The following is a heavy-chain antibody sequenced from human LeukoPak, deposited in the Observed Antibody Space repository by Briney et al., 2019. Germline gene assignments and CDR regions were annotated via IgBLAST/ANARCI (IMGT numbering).Heavy chain of an antibody. Sequence: RTGGSLRLSCAASGFTFSDYYMSWIRQAPGKGLEWVSYISSSGSTIYYADSVKGRFTISRDNAKNSLYLQMNSLRAEDTAVYYCARREQWLSQTIDYWGQGTLVTVSS. D-gene: IGHD6-19*01. J-gene: IGHJ4*02. V-gene: IGHV3-11*04. CDR1: GFTFSDYY. CDR3: ARREQWLSQTIDY. CDR2: ISSSGSTI.